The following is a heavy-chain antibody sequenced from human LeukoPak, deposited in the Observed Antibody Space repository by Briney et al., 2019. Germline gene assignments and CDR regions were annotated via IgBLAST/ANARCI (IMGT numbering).Heavy chain of an antibody. J-gene: IGHJ4*02. D-gene: IGHD5-18*01. CDR3: ARDFQLWSLDY. CDR2: ISYDGSNK. Sequence: GGSLRLSCAASGFTFSSYAMHWVRQAPGKGLEWVAVISYDGSNKYYADSVKGRFTISRDSSKNTLYLQMNSLRAEDTAVYYCARDFQLWSLDYWGQGTLVTVSS. V-gene: IGHV3-30-3*01. CDR1: GFTFSSYA.